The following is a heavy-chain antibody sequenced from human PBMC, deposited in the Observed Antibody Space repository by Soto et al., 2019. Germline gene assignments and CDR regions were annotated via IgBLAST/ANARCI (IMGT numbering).Heavy chain of an antibody. CDR3: AREYTYGSNFFDC. V-gene: IGHV4-31*03. D-gene: IGHD2-2*02. J-gene: IGHJ4*02. CDR2: ISYSGST. Sequence: PSETLSLTCTVSGGSISSAAYYWGWIRQHPGKGLEWIGYISYSGSTYYNPSLKSRVIISVDTSKNQFSLSLTSVTAADTAVYYCAREYTYGSNFFDCWGQGALVTVSS. CDR1: GGSISSAAYY.